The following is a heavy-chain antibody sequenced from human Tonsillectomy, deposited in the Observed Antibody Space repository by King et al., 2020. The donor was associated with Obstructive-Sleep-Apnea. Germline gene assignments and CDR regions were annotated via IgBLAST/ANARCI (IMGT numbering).Heavy chain of an antibody. J-gene: IGHJ1*01. V-gene: IGHV3-74*01. CDR2: INTDGSKT. Sequence: VQLVESGGGLIQPGGSLRLSCEASGFTFSNYWMHWVRQAPGKGLVWVSRINTDGSKTNYADSVKGRFNISRDNAKNKLYVQMNSLRAEDTAVYYCARGVCRSTSCPFGYWGQGTLVTVSS. CDR1: GFTFSNYW. D-gene: IGHD2-2*01. CDR3: ARGVCRSTSCPFGY.